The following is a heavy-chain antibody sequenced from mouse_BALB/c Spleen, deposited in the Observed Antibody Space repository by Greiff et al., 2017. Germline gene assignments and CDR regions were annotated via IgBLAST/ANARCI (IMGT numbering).Heavy chain of an antibody. J-gene: IGHJ1*01. Sequence: EVMLVESGGGLVKPGGSLKLSCAASGFTFSDYYMYWVRQTPEKRLEWVATISDGGSYTYYPDSVKGRFTISRDNAKNNLYLQMSSLKSEDTAMYYCARDLLGYFDVWGAGTTVTVSS. CDR1: GFTFSDYY. CDR3: ARDLLGYFDV. D-gene: IGHD6-1*01. V-gene: IGHV5-4*02. CDR2: ISDGGSYT.